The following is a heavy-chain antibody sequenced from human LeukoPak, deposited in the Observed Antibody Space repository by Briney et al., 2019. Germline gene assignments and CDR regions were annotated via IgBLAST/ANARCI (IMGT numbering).Heavy chain of an antibody. CDR2: MNPNSGNT. Sequence: RASVKVSCKASGYTFTSYDINWVRQATGQGLEWMGWMNPNSGNTGYAQKFQGRVTMTRNTSISTAYMELSSLRSEDTAMYYCARQEYCSGGSCYTWFDPWGQGTLVTVSS. D-gene: IGHD2-15*01. CDR3: ARQEYCSGGSCYTWFDP. J-gene: IGHJ5*02. CDR1: GYTFTSYD. V-gene: IGHV1-8*01.